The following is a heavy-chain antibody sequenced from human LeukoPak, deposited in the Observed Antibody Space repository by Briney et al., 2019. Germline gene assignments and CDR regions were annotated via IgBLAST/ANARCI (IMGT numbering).Heavy chain of an antibody. D-gene: IGHD3-3*01. J-gene: IGHJ5*02. CDR1: GGSISSGSYY. Sequence: PSQTLSLTCTVSGGSISSGSYYWSWIRQPAGKGLEWIGRIYTSGSTNYNPSLKSRVAISVDTSKNQFSLKLGSVTAADTAVYYCARERIFGVVIILADWFDPWGQGTLVTVSS. CDR2: IYTSGST. CDR3: ARERIFGVVIILADWFDP. V-gene: IGHV4-61*02.